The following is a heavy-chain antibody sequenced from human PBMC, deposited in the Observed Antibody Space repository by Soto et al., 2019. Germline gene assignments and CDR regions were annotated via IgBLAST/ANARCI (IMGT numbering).Heavy chain of an antibody. D-gene: IGHD3-10*01. Sequence: QLHLHESGPGLVKPSETLSLSCSVSGDSITRSGFYWAWIRRPPGKELEWIGSMYHTGSSYYKPSLESLLTMSVDTSKSQFSLRLTSMTAADAGVYFCARVRGGDTHVFDFWGQGARVTVSS. V-gene: IGHV4-39*01. J-gene: IGHJ4*02. CDR1: GDSITRSGFY. CDR2: MYHTGSS. CDR3: ARVRGGDTHVFDF.